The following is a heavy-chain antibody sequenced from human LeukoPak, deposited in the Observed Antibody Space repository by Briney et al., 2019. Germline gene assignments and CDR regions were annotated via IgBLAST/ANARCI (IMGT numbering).Heavy chain of an antibody. J-gene: IGHJ3*02. V-gene: IGHV4-59*01. CDR2: IYYSGST. CDR3: ARDPGKVGAFDI. CDR1: GGSISSYY. Sequence: SETLSLTCTVSGGSISSYYWSWIRQPPGKGLEWIGYIYYSGSTNYNPSLKSRVTISVDTSKNQFSLKLSSVTAADTAVYYCARDPGKVGAFDIWGQGTMVTVSS. D-gene: IGHD1-26*01.